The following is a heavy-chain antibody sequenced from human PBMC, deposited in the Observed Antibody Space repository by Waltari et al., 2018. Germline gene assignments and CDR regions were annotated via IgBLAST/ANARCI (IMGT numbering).Heavy chain of an antibody. CDR1: GGSISSSSYY. J-gene: IGHJ5*02. CDR2: IYYSGST. CDR3: ARGTIHWFDP. Sequence: QLQLQESGAGLVKPSETLSLTCTISGGSISSSSYYWGWIRQPPGKGLEWIGSIYYSGSTYYNPSLKSRVTISVDTSNNQYSQKLSSVAAADTAEYCGARGTIHWFDPWGQGTLVTVSS. V-gene: IGHV4-39*07. D-gene: IGHD3-9*01.